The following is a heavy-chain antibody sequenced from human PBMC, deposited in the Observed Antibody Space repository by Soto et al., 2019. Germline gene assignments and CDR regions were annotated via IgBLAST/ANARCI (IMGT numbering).Heavy chain of an antibody. J-gene: IGHJ4*02. Sequence: QVQLVQSGAEVKKPGASVKVSCKASGYTFSSYDINWVRQASGQGLEWMGWMNPNSGNTGYAQKFQGRLAMTRNTSISTAYMELSSLRSEDTAVYYCARGHFRYYSDGSCYQFDNWGQGTLVTVSS. V-gene: IGHV1-8*01. CDR3: ARGHFRYYSDGSCYQFDN. CDR1: GYTFSSYD. D-gene: IGHD2-15*01. CDR2: MNPNSGNT.